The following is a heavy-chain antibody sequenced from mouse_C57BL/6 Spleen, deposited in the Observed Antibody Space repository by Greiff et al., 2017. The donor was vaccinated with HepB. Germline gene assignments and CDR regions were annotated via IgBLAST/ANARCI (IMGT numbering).Heavy chain of an antibody. J-gene: IGHJ4*01. CDR2: ISDGGSYT. D-gene: IGHD1-1*01. CDR3: AREATGTTVYYYAMDY. Sequence: EVKVVESGGGLVKPGGSLKLSCAASGFTFSSYAMSWVRQTPEKRLEWVATISDGGSYTYYPDNVKGRFTISRDNAKNNLYLQMSHLKSEDTAMYYCAREATGTTVYYYAMDYWGQGTSVTVSS. V-gene: IGHV5-4*01. CDR1: GFTFSSYA.